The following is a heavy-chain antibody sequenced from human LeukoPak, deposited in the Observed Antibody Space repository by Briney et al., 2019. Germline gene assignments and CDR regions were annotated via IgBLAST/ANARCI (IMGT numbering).Heavy chain of an antibody. CDR3: ARVQEYYDYAWGSYRPNYLDY. D-gene: IGHD3-16*02. V-gene: IGHV1-8*02. J-gene: IGHJ4*02. CDR2: MNPNSGNT. Sequence: ASVKVSCKASGYTFISYDINWVRQVTGQGLEWMGWMNPNSGNTGYAQKFQGRVTMTEDTSTDTVHMELSSLRSEDTAVYYCARVQEYYDYAWGSYRPNYLDYWGQGTLVTVSS. CDR1: GYTFISYD.